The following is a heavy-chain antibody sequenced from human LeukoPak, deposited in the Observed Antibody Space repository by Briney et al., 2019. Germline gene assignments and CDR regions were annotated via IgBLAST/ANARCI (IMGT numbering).Heavy chain of an antibody. J-gene: IGHJ4*02. Sequence: SETLSLTCAVDAGSFSNYYWSWFRQPPGKGLEWIGEVNHRGSTNYNPSLNSRVTILVDTSKIQFSLKLSSVTAADTAVYYCARELGYYDSSGYYGGTFEYWGQGTLVTVSS. D-gene: IGHD3-22*01. CDR1: AGSFSNYY. V-gene: IGHV4-34*01. CDR2: VNHRGST. CDR3: ARELGYYDSSGYYGGTFEY.